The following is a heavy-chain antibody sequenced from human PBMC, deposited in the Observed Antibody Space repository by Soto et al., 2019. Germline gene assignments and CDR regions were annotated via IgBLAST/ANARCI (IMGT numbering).Heavy chain of an antibody. CDR2: ISSGGTTI. V-gene: IGHV3-11*01. J-gene: IGHJ5*02. D-gene: IGHD3-22*01. Sequence: PGGSLRLSCAASGFTFSDYYMSWIRQAPGKGLEWVSYISSGGTTIYYADSVKGRFTISRDDAKNSLFLQMNSLRPEDPAVYFCATKGGGYYFQFDPWGQGTLVTVSS. CDR1: GFTFSDYY. CDR3: ATKGGGYYFQFDP.